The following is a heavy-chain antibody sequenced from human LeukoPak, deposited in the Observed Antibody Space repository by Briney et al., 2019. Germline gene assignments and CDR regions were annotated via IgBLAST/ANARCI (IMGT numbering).Heavy chain of an antibody. CDR2: IIPIFGTA. D-gene: IGHD3-22*01. CDR3: ARRGAGDSSGYYLDY. V-gene: IGHV1-69*13. Sequence: ASAKVSCKASGYTFTSYGISWVRQAPGQGLEWVGGIIPIFGTANYAQKFQGRVTITADESTSTAYMELSSLRSEDTAVYYCARRGAGDSSGYYLDYWGQGTLVTVSS. CDR1: GYTFTSYG. J-gene: IGHJ4*02.